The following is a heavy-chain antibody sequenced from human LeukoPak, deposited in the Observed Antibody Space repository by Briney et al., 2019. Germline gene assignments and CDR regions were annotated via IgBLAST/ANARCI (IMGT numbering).Heavy chain of an antibody. D-gene: IGHD1-26*01. J-gene: IGHJ3*01. CDR2: ISYSGTT. V-gene: IGHV4-39*01. CDR1: GGSISSSSYY. Sequence: PSETLSLTRTVSGGSISSSSYYWGWIRQPPGKGLVWIASISYSGTTYYNPSLKSRVTISVDTSKNQFSLKLNSVTVADTAVYYCARQKEKWELVLHAFDLWGQGTMVTVSS. CDR3: ARQKEKWELVLHAFDL.